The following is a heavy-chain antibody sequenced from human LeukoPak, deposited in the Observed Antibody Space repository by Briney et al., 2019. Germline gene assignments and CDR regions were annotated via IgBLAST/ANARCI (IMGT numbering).Heavy chain of an antibody. CDR3: ARGDISGYVY. CDR2: INHSGST. CDR1: GGSFSGYY. Sequence: SETLSLTCAVYGGSFSGYYWSWIRQPPGKGLEWIGEINHSGSTNYNPSLKSRVTISVDTSKNQFSLKLSSVTAADTAVYYCARGDISGYVYWGQGTLVAVSS. J-gene: IGHJ4*02. D-gene: IGHD5-12*01. V-gene: IGHV4-34*01.